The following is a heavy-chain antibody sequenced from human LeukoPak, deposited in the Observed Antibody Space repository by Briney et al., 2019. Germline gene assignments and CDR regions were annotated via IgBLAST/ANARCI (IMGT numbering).Heavy chain of an antibody. CDR2: ISWNSGSI. D-gene: IGHD6-13*01. Sequence: GRSLRLSCAASGFTFDDYAMHWVRQAPGKGLEWVSGISWNSGSIGYADSVKGRFTISRDNAKNTLYLHMGGLRPDDMAMYYCATSIAAAGYWGQGTLVTVSS. V-gene: IGHV3-9*03. CDR3: ATSIAAAGY. J-gene: IGHJ4*02. CDR1: GFTFDDYA.